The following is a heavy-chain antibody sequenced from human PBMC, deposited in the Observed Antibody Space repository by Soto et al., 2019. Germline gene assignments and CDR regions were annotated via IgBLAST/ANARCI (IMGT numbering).Heavy chain of an antibody. CDR2: VNYSGGRT. CDR1: GESLSTYY. V-gene: IGHV4-34*01. J-gene: IGHJ4*02. Sequence: QVQLQQWGAGLLKPSETLSLTCAAYGESLSTYYWSWIRQPPGKGLEWIGEVNYSGGRTIYNPSLKSRVTISVDTSKADFSLRLSSVTAEVTAVYYCGSRCHYTWTFGGQGTLVTVSS. D-gene: IGHD4-4*01. CDR3: GSRCHYTWTF.